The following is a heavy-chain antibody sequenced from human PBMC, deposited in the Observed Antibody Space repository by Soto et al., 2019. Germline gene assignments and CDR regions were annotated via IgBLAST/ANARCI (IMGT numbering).Heavy chain of an antibody. CDR2: IYYSGST. Sequence: SETLSLTCPFSGFSISSGDYYWSWIRQPPGKGLEWIGYIYYSGSTYYNPSLKSRVTISVDTSKNQFSLKLSSVTAADTAVYYCAFTYYYDSSGYRIDAFDIWGQGTMVTVSS. CDR1: GFSISSGDYY. J-gene: IGHJ3*02. CDR3: AFTYYYDSSGYRIDAFDI. V-gene: IGHV4-30-4*01. D-gene: IGHD3-22*01.